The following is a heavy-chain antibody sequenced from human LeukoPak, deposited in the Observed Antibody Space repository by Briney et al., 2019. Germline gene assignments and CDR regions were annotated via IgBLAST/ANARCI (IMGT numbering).Heavy chain of an antibody. V-gene: IGHV4-39*07. CDR1: GGSISSSSYY. CDR2: IYYSGST. J-gene: IGHJ6*03. D-gene: IGHD3-10*01. Sequence: PSETLSLTCTVSGGSISSSSYYWGWIRQPPGKGLEWIGSIYYSGSTYYNPSLKSRVTISVDTSKNQFSLKLSSVTAADTAVYYCARVTESYGSGGRHNYYYYYMDVWGKGTTVTISS. CDR3: ARVTESYGSGGRHNYYYYYMDV.